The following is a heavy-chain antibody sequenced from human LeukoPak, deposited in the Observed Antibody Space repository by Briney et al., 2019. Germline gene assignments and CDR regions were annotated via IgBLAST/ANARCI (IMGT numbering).Heavy chain of an antibody. J-gene: IGHJ4*02. D-gene: IGHD3-22*01. V-gene: IGHV3-15*01. Sequence: PGGSLRLSCAASGFTFSNAWMSWVRQAPGKGLEWVGRIKSKTDGGTTDYAAPVKGRFTISRDDSKNTLYLQMNSLKTEDTAVYYCTTGPTYYYDSSGSEFDYWGQGTLVTVSS. CDR2: IKSKTDGGTT. CDR1: GFTFSNAW. CDR3: TTGPTYYYDSSGSEFDY.